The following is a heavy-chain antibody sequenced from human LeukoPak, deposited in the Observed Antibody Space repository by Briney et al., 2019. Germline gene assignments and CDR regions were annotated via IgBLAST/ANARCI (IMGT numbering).Heavy chain of an antibody. CDR2: IYYSGST. Sequence: SETLSLTCTVSGGSISSGGYYWSWIRQHPGKGLEWIGYIYYSGSTYYNPSLKSRVTISVDTSKNQFSLKLSSVTAADTAVCYCARARIAALVDPWGQGTLVTVSS. J-gene: IGHJ5*02. V-gene: IGHV4-31*03. CDR1: GGSISSGGYY. D-gene: IGHD6-6*01. CDR3: ARARIAALVDP.